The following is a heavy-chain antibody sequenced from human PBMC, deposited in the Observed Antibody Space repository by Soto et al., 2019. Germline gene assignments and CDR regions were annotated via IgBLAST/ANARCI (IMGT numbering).Heavy chain of an antibody. V-gene: IGHV3-74*01. J-gene: IGHJ6*02. D-gene: IGHD5-18*01. CDR1: GFSFSTYW. CDR3: VRDGYPAWVYGVDV. Sequence: QPGGSLRLSCAASGFSFSTYWMHWVRQGPGKGLVWVSRLNSDGSITNYADSVKGRFTISRDNARNTLYLQMNSLRAEDTAVYYCVRDGYPAWVYGVDVWGQGTTVTVSS. CDR2: LNSDGSIT.